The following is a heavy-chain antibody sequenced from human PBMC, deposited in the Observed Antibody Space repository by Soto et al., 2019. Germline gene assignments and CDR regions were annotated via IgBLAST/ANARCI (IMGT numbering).Heavy chain of an antibody. CDR1: GFTFSHFG. V-gene: IGHV3-30*02. CDR2: IWHDGSNQ. D-gene: IGHD5-12*01. Sequence: GGSMRLSCAASGFTFSHFGMHWVRQAPGKGLEWVAVIWHDGSNQNYADSVKGRFTISRDNSKNTLYLQMNSLRADDTAVYYCGKDQYSGYDAIDYWGQGSLVTVSS. CDR3: GKDQYSGYDAIDY. J-gene: IGHJ4*02.